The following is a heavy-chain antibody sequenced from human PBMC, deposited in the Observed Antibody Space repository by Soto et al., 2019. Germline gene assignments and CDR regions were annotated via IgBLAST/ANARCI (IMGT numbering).Heavy chain of an antibody. V-gene: IGHV1-18*04. D-gene: IGHD5-12*01. CDR2: ISGSNGAT. Sequence: ASVKVSCKFSGYSFINYGMTWVRQAPGQGLEWMGWISGSNGATKYAQRFQDRVTLTTDTSTNPAYMELRSLRLDDTAVYYCARDSKWLIINGNWFDSWGQGTRVTVS. CDR3: ARDSKWLIINGNWFDS. J-gene: IGHJ5*01. CDR1: GYSFINYG.